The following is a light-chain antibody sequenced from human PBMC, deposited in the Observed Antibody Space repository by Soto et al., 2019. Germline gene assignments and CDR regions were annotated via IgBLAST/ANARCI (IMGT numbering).Light chain of an antibody. CDR3: CSYASSSTPYV. V-gene: IGLV2-14*01. CDR2: EVT. J-gene: IGLJ1*01. CDR1: NSDVGAYKF. Sequence: QSALTQPASVSGSPGQSITISCTGTNSDVGAYKFVSWYQQHPGKAPKLMIFEVTNRPSGVSNRFSGSKSGNTASLTISGLQAEDEADYYCCSYASSSTPYVFGTGTKVTVL.